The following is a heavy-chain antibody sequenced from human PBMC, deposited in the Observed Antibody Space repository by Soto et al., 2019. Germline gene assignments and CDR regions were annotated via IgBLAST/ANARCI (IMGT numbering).Heavy chain of an antibody. Sequence: GESLKISCKASGYSFTNYWISWVRQMPGKGLEWMGRIDPSDSYTNYSPSFQGHVTISADTSISTAYLQWSSLKASDTAMYYCARHVDRLIAYPSGAYWGQRTLVTVSS. CDR2: IDPSDSYT. V-gene: IGHV5-10-1*01. CDR1: GYSFTNYW. CDR3: ARHVDRLIAYPSGAY. D-gene: IGHD2-15*01. J-gene: IGHJ1*01.